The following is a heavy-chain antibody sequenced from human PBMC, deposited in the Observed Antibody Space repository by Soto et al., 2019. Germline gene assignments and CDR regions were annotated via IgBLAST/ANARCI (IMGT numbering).Heavy chain of an antibody. J-gene: IGHJ4*02. D-gene: IGHD5-12*01. CDR2: IYYSGST. CDR1: GGSISSSRYY. V-gene: IGHV4-39*01. Sequence: SGTLALNSTVSGGSISSSRYYGGWIRQLPGKGLEWIGSIYYSGSTYYNPSPKSRVTISVDTSKTPFSLKLSSVTAADTAVYYCARQQRGYSGYDIFDYWGQGTLVTVSS. CDR3: ARQQRGYSGYDIFDY.